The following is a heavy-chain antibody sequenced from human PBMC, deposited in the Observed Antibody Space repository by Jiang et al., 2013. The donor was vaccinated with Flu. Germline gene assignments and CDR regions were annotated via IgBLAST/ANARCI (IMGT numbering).Heavy chain of an antibody. CDR1: GFTFRTYA. J-gene: IGHJ4*02. CDR2: ISYDGGNN. D-gene: IGHD6-19*01. V-gene: IGHV3-30*18. Sequence: VQLVESGGGVVQPGRSLRLSCAASGFTFRTYAMHWVRQAPGKGLEWLAIISYDGGNNYYADSVKGRFTISRDNSKNTLYLQMNSLRAEDTAVYYCAKDRLQWLNSAFYFDYWGQGTL. CDR3: AKDRLQWLNSAFYFDY.